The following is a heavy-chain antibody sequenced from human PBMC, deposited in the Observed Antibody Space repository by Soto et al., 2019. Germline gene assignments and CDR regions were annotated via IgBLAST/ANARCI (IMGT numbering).Heavy chain of an antibody. CDR3: ARWGTRGGLDV. Sequence: QVQLVESGGGVVQPGTSLRVSCVGSGFTFRSYVIHWVRQAPGKGLEWVALTSYDGSDKYYGDSVRGRFTISRDNSRNTVELQMDSLRLEATALYYCARWGTRGGLDVWGQGTLVSVSS. V-gene: IGHV3-30*19. J-gene: IGHJ1*01. CDR2: TSYDGSDK. CDR1: GFTFRSYV. D-gene: IGHD3-16*01.